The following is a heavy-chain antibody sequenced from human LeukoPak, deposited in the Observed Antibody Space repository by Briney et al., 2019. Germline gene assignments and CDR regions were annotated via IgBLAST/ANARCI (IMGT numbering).Heavy chain of an antibody. V-gene: IGHV4-59*01. CDR1: GGSISSYY. CDR3: ARNSGGLVPRQYYFDN. CDR2: IYYSGST. Sequence: PSETLSLTCTVSGGSISSYYGNWIRQPPGKGLEWIGYIYYSGSTNHNPSLKSRVTISIDTSKNQFSLKLSSVTAADTAVYYCARNSGGLVPRQYYFDNWGQGTLVTVSS. J-gene: IGHJ4*02. D-gene: IGHD3-10*01.